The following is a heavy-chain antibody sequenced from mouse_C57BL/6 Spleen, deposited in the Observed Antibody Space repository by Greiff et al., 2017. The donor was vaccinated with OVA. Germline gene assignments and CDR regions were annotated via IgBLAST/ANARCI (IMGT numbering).Heavy chain of an antibody. V-gene: IGHV1-50*01. CDR1: GYTFTSYW. D-gene: IGHD1-1*01. J-gene: IGHJ3*01. Sequence: VQLQQPGAELVKPGASVKLSCKASGYTFTSYWMPWVKQRPGQGLEWIGEIDPSDSYPNYNQKFKGKATLTVATSASIAYMQLSSLTSEDSAVYYCAREGYYYGRSYGAWFAYWGQGTLGTVSA. CDR3: AREGYYYGRSYGAWFAY. CDR2: IDPSDSYP.